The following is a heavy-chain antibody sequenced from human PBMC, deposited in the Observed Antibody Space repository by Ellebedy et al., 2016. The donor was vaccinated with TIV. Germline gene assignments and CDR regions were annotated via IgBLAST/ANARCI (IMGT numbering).Heavy chain of an antibody. V-gene: IGHV3-30-3*01. D-gene: IGHD1-26*01. J-gene: IGHJ4*02. CDR2: ISYTGGSQ. CDR3: AGEVGSRQINS. CDR1: GFTFDSYA. Sequence: GESLKISCVASGFTFDSYAMHWVRQAPGKGLEWVGTISYTGGSQNYADSVKGRFTISRDNSKNTLYLQMNSLRAEDTAVYYCAGEVGSRQINSWGQGTQVTVFS.